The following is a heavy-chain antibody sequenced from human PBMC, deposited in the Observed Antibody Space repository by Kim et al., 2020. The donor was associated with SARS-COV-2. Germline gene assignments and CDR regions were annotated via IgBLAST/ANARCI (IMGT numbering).Heavy chain of an antibody. Sequence: YADSVKGRFTISRDNAKNSLYLQMNSLRAEHTALYYCAKDIWSLVSSVDYWGQGTLVTVSS. CDR3: AKDIWSLVSSVDY. V-gene: IGHV3-9*01. D-gene: IGHD6-6*01. J-gene: IGHJ4*02.